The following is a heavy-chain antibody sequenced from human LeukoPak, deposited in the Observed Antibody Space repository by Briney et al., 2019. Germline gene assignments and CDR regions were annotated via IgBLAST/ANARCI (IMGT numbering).Heavy chain of an antibody. J-gene: IGHJ6*02. CDR2: ISYDGSKK. Sequence: LSGTSLSLSCAASGFTFRTHGMHWVRQAPGKGLDWVAVISYDGSKKYYGDSVKGRFTISRDNFKSMLHLQMNSLRAEDTAVYYCAKRLKRNYYYHYAMDVWGQGTTVTVSS. V-gene: IGHV3-30*18. CDR1: GFTFRTHG. CDR3: AKRLKRNYYYHYAMDV. D-gene: IGHD3-22*01.